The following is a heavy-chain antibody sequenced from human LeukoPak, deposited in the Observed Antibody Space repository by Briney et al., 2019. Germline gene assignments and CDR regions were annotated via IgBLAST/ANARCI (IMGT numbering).Heavy chain of an antibody. Sequence: GGSLRLSCAASGFTFSDYYMSWIRQAPGKGLEWVSYISSSGSTIYYADSVKGRFTVSRDNAKNSLYLQMNSLRAEDTAVYYCARSPHTAMDRLPHPYYFDYWGQGTLVTVSS. J-gene: IGHJ4*02. D-gene: IGHD5-18*01. CDR3: ARSPHTAMDRLPHPYYFDY. CDR1: GFTFSDYY. CDR2: ISSSGSTI. V-gene: IGHV3-11*01.